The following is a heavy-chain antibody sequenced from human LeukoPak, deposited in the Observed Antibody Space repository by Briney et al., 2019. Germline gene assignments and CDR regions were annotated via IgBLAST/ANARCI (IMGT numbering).Heavy chain of an antibody. CDR2: INHSGST. J-gene: IGHJ4*02. Sequence: SETLSLTCAVYGGSFSGYYWSWIRQPPGKGLEWIGEINHSGSTNYNPSLKSRVTISVDTSKNQFSLRLTSVTASDTAVYYCVRPVRCSATTCTGPFDYWGQGTLVTVSS. V-gene: IGHV4-34*01. CDR3: VRPVRCSATTCTGPFDY. D-gene: IGHD6-19*01. CDR1: GGSFSGYY.